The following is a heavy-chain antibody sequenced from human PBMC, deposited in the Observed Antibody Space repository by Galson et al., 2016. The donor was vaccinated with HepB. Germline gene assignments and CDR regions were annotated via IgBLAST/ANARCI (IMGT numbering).Heavy chain of an antibody. CDR3: ARDPLDGMDV. J-gene: IGHJ6*02. CDR1: GGSISSYY. V-gene: IGHV4-59*01. CDR2: IYYTGST. Sequence: SETLSLTCSVSGGSISSYYWSWIRQPPGKGLEWIGHIYYTGSTTYNPSLKSRVTISLDTSKNQFSLKVDAVTAADTAVYFWARDPLDGMDVWGQGTTVTVSS.